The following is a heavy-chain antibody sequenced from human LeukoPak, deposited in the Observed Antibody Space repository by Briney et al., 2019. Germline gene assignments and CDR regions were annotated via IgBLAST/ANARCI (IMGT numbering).Heavy chain of an antibody. CDR1: GYSIRSDYY. V-gene: IGHV4-38-2*01. CDR3: ARHSQWGVIPWTFDI. D-gene: IGHD3-16*02. J-gene: IGHJ3*02. Sequence: SETLSLTCGVSGYSIRSDYYWGWIRQPPGKGPEWIGTIFHSGSTYYNPSLKSRVTVSLDTSKNQFSLKLSSVTAADTAVYYCARHSQWGVIPWTFDIWGQGTIVTVSS. CDR2: IFHSGST.